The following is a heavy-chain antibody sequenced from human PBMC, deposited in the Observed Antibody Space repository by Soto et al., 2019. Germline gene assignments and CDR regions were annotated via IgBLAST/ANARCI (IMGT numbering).Heavy chain of an antibody. CDR3: ERDGGSYPAWGFDP. D-gene: IGHD1-26*01. J-gene: IGHJ5*02. CDR1: GFTFSSYS. V-gene: IGHV3-21*01. Sequence: VGSLRLSCAASGFTFSSYSMNWVRQAPGKGLEWVSSISSSSSYIYYADSVKGRFTISRDNAKNSLYLQMNSLRAEDTAVYYCERDGGSYPAWGFDPWGQGTLVTVSS. CDR2: ISSSSSYI.